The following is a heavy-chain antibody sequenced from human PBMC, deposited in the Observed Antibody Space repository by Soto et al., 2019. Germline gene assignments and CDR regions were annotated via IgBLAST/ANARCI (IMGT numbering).Heavy chain of an antibody. Sequence: EVQVVESGGGLVQPGRSLRLSCAASGFSLDDYAMHWVRQAPGKGLEWVSGISWNSGTIGYADSVKGRFTISRDNAKNSLYLQMNSLRAEDTALYDCAKSTGGTANGMGVWGQGTTVTVSS. CDR2: ISWNSGTI. CDR1: GFSLDDYA. CDR3: AKSTGGTANGMGV. V-gene: IGHV3-9*01. J-gene: IGHJ6*02. D-gene: IGHD2-8*02.